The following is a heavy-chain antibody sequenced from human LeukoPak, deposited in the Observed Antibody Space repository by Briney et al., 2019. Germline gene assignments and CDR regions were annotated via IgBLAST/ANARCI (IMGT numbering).Heavy chain of an antibody. J-gene: IGHJ3*02. CDR3: ARAPPYGAFDI. CDR2: IGTAGDT. CDR1: GFTFSSYD. Sequence: GGSLRLSCAASGFTFSSYDMHWVRQATGKGLEWVSTIGTAGDTYYPGSVKGRFTISRENAKNSLYLQMNSLRAGDTAVYYCARAPPYGAFDIWGQGTLVTVS. D-gene: IGHD4-17*01. V-gene: IGHV3-13*01.